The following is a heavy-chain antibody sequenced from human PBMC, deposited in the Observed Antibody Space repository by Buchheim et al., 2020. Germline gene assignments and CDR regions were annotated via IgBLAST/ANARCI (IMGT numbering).Heavy chain of an antibody. CDR1: GYTFTSYD. J-gene: IGHJ4*02. Sequence: QVQLVQSGAEVKKPGASVKVSCKASGYTFTSYDINWVRQATGQGLEWMGWMNPNSGNTGYAQKFQGRVTMTRNTSISTAYMELSSLRSEDTAVYYCARVITMVRGVIIIRHNFDYWGQGTL. CDR3: ARVITMVRGVIIIRHNFDY. D-gene: IGHD3-10*01. CDR2: MNPNSGNT. V-gene: IGHV1-8*01.